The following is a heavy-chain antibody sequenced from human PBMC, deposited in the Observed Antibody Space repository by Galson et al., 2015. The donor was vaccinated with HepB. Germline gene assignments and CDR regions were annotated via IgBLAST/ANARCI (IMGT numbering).Heavy chain of an antibody. V-gene: IGHV3-23*01. Sequence: SLRLSCAASGFTFSSNPMSWVRQAPGKGLEWVSSISGSGGTTYYADSVKGRFTISRDNSKNTLYLQMNSLRAEDTAVYYCVQGGGYCGGDCFYFFDNWGQGTLGTVAS. CDR1: GFTFSSNP. CDR2: ISGSGGTT. D-gene: IGHD2-21*02. J-gene: IGHJ4*02. CDR3: VQGGGYCGGDCFYFFDN.